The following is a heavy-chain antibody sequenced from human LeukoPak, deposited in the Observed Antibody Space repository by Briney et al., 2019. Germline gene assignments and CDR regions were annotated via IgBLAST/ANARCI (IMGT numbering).Heavy chain of an antibody. V-gene: IGHV3-23*01. CDR2: ISGRGASK. J-gene: IGHJ3*01. CDR3: AKDRGSGSYRTGFGL. D-gene: IGHD1-26*01. CDR1: GLTFNNYA. Sequence: PGGSLRLSCAVSGLTFNNYAMSWVRQAPGKGLEWVSGISGRGASKYYADSVKGRFTISRDNSKNTLYLQMNTLRSEDTAVYYCAKDRGSGSYRTGFGLWGQGTMVTVSS.